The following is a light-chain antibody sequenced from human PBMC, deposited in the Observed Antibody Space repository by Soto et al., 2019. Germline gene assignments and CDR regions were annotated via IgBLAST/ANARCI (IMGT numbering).Light chain of an antibody. V-gene: IGKV3-11*01. CDR1: QSVDIY. CDR2: DAS. J-gene: IGKJ5*01. CDR3: QQRSNLPPT. Sequence: EIVLTQPPGTLPLSPGERSTLSCRARQSVDIYLAWYRQIPGQAPRLLIYDASNRATGIPDRFSGGGSGTDFTLTISSLEPEDVAMYYCQQRSNLPPTFGQGTRLENK.